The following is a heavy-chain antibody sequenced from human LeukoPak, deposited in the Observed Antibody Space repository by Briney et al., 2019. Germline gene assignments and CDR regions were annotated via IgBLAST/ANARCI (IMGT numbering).Heavy chain of an antibody. CDR3: AKDGYYYDSSGYMDHYFDY. Sequence: GGSLRLSCAASGFTFSSYGMHWVRQAPVKGLEWVAVISYDGSNKYYADSVKGRFTISRDNSKNTLYLQMNSLRAEDTAVYYCAKDGYYYDSSGYMDHYFDYWGQGTLVTVSS. D-gene: IGHD3-22*01. J-gene: IGHJ4*02. CDR2: ISYDGSNK. CDR1: GFTFSSYG. V-gene: IGHV3-30*18.